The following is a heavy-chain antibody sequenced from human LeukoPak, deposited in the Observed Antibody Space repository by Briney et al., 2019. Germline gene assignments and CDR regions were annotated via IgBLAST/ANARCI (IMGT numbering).Heavy chain of an antibody. CDR2: IYHSGST. CDR1: GGSISSGGYS. Sequence: KPSQTLSLTCAVSGGSISSGGYSWSWIRQPPGKGLEWIGYIYHSGSTYYNPSLKSRVTISVDRSKNQFSLKLSSVTAADTAVYYCARGLTYYYDSSGPLHVDYWGQGTLVTVSS. CDR3: ARGLTYYYDSSGPLHVDY. J-gene: IGHJ4*02. D-gene: IGHD3-22*01. V-gene: IGHV4-30-2*01.